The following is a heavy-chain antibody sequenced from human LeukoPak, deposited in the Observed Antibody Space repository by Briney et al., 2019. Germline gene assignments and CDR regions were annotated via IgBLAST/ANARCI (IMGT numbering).Heavy chain of an antibody. CDR3: AKARYYYDSSGSFDY. CDR1: GFTFSSYG. CDR2: IWYDGSNK. D-gene: IGHD3-22*01. J-gene: IGHJ4*02. Sequence: SGGSLRLSCAASGFTFSSYGMHWVRQAPGKGLGWVAVIWYDGSNKYYADSVKGRFTISRDNSKNTLYLQMNSLRAEDAAVYYCAKARYYYDSSGSFDYWGQGTLVTVSS. V-gene: IGHV3-33*06.